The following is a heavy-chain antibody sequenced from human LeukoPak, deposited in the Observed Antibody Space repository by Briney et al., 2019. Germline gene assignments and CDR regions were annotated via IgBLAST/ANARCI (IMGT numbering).Heavy chain of an antibody. CDR1: GFTFDRFA. D-gene: IGHD6-13*01. CDR3: AKRAAGLYFDY. J-gene: IGHJ4*02. CDR2: ISGSGVST. V-gene: IGHV3-23*01. Sequence: PGGSLRLSCAASGFTFDRFAMNWVRQAPGKGLEWVSVISGSGVSTNSADSVKGRFTISRDNSKNTLYLQMNSLRAEDTAVYYCAKRAAGLYFDYWGQGTLVTVSS.